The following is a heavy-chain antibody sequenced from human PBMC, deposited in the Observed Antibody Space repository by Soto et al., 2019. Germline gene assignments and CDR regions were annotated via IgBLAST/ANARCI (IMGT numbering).Heavy chain of an antibody. CDR2: ISYDGSNQ. CDR1: GFTFSSYG. J-gene: IGHJ4*02. Sequence: GGSLRLSCAACGFTFSSYGMHWVRQAPGKGLEWVAVISYDGSNQYYADSVKGRFTISRDNSKNTLYLQMNSLRAEDTAVYYCAKDVGATTDYFDYWGQGTQVTVSS. D-gene: IGHD1-26*01. V-gene: IGHV3-30*18. CDR3: AKDVGATTDYFDY.